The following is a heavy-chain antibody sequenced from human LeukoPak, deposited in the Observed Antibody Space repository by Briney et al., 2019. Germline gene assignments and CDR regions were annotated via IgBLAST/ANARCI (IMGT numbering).Heavy chain of an antibody. CDR1: GYTFTGYY. V-gene: IGHV1-2*02. J-gene: IGHJ6*04. D-gene: IGHD3-16*02. CDR2: INPNSGGT. CDR3: ARDYDYVWGSYRSEWPV. Sequence: ASVKVSCTASGYTFTGYYMHWVRQAPGQGLEWMGWINPNSGGTNYAQKFQGRVTMTRDTSISTAYMELSRLRSDDTAVYYCARDYDYVWGSYRSEWPVWGKGTTVTVSS.